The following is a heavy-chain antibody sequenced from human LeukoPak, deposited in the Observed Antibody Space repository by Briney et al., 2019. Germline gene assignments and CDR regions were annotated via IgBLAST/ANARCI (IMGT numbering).Heavy chain of an antibody. D-gene: IGHD2-15*01. CDR1: GFTFSSYG. J-gene: IGHJ3*01. Sequence: GTLRPSCAASGFTFSSYGMSWVRQAPGKGLEWIGSVSYTGSTFYNPSLKSRVTISIDTSRNDFSLRLNSVTAADSAVYYCARDRRQRQVVPTVFDVWGQGSMVTVSS. CDR2: VSYTGST. V-gene: IGHV4-39*07. CDR3: ARDRRQRQVVPTVFDV.